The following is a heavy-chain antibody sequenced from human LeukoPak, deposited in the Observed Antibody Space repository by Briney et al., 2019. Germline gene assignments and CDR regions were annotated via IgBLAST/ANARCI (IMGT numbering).Heavy chain of an antibody. CDR3: ARGSGYGGNSIYFDY. CDR2: INPNSGGT. J-gene: IGHJ4*02. V-gene: IGHV1-2*02. Sequence: ASVKVSCKASGYTFTSYGISWVRQAPGQGLEWMGWINPNSGGTNYAQKFQGRVTMTRDTSISTAYMELSRLRSDDTAVYYCARGSGYGGNSIYFDYWGQGTLVTVSS. D-gene: IGHD4-23*01. CDR1: GYTFTSYG.